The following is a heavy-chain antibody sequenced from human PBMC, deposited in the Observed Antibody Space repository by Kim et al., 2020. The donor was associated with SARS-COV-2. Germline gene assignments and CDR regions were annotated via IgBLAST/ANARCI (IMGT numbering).Heavy chain of an antibody. CDR1: GYTFTSYG. J-gene: IGHJ4*02. CDR2: ISAYNGNT. Sequence: ASVKVSCKASGYTFTSYGISWVRQAPGQGLEWMGWISAYNGNTNYAQKLQGRVTMTTDTSTSTAYMELRSLRSDDTAVYYCARGWRYYYDSSGYYPGDYWGQGTLVTVSS. V-gene: IGHV1-18*01. CDR3: ARGWRYYYDSSGYYPGDY. D-gene: IGHD3-22*01.